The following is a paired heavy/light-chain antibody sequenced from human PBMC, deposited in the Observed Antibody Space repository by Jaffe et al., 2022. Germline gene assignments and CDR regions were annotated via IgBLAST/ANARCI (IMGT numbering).Light chain of an antibody. CDR2: EVS. CDR1: SSDVGNSIY. J-gene: IGLJ3*02. V-gene: IGLV2-14*01. Sequence: QSALTQPASVSGSPGQSITISCTGASSDVGNSIYVSWYQQHPGKAPKLMIYEVSNRPSGISNRFSGSKSGNTASLTISGLQAEDEADYYCSSYTSISWLFGGGTKLTVL. CDR3: SSYTSISWL.
Heavy chain of an antibody. CDR2: ISGSSRTI. Sequence: EVQLVGSGGGLIQPGGSLRLSCAASGFTFSEFYMTWVRQAPGKGLEWISSISGSSRTIDYADSVRGRFTISRDNAQKSVYLQMNSLRAEDTALYYCARSSYASGWSLDSWGQGTLVTVSS. CDR1: GFTFSEFY. V-gene: IGHV3-48*01. D-gene: IGHD6-19*01. CDR3: ARSSYASGWSLDS. J-gene: IGHJ4*02.